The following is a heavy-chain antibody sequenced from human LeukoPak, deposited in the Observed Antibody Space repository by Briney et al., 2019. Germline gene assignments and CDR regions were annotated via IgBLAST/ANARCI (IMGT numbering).Heavy chain of an antibody. CDR2: ISGSGGST. V-gene: IGHV3-23*01. CDR3: AKVPGSGSYSYYFDY. J-gene: IGHJ4*02. Sequence: PGGSLRLSCAASGFTFSSYAMSWVRQAPGKGLEWVSAISGSGGSTYYADSVRGRFTIPRDNSKNTLYLQMNSLRAEDTAVYYCAKVPGSGSYSYYFDYWGQGTLVTVSS. D-gene: IGHD3-10*01. CDR1: GFTFSSYA.